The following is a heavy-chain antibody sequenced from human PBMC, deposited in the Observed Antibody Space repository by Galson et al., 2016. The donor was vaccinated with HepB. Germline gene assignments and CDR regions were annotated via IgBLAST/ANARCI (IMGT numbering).Heavy chain of an antibody. CDR3: ASKEWTSKSHYFYGLDV. J-gene: IGHJ6*01. Sequence: SETLSLTCRVSGGSVSSPTWWTWVRQSPGKGLEWIGESYHTGTTNYHPSLRRRATITVDKSKNQFSLRLASVTAAATAVYFCASKEWTSKSHYFYGLDVWGQGTTVIVSS. CDR2: SYHTGTT. CDR1: GGSVSSPTW. V-gene: IGHV4-4*02. D-gene: IGHD3-3*01.